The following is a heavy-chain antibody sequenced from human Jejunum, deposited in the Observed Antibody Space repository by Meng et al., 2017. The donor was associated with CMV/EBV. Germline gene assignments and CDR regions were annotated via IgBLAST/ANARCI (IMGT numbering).Heavy chain of an antibody. Sequence: ASGCSFNNTWMTCVRHSPGKGLEWGANRNEDGSEIFYVDSMKGRFTVSRDNAKDSIYLQMNNLRVEDSAVYYCARDQGRYTNYVYYWGQGTVVTVSS. V-gene: IGHV3-7*01. CDR1: GCSFNNTW. D-gene: IGHD5-18*01. J-gene: IGHJ4*02. CDR3: ARDQGRYTNYVYY. CDR2: RNEDGSEI.